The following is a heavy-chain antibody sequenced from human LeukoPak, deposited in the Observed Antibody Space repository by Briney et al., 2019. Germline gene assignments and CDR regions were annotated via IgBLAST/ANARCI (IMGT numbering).Heavy chain of an antibody. J-gene: IGHJ5*02. CDR1: GGSISSYY. D-gene: IGHD2-21*01. CDR3: ARGLGIRFDP. V-gene: IGHV4-59*12. CDR2: IYYSGST. Sequence: SETLSLTCTVSGGSISSYYWSWIRQPPGKGLEWIGYIYYSGSTNYNPSLKSRVTISVDTSKNQFSLKLSSVTAADTAVYYCARGLGIRFDPWGQGTLVTVSS.